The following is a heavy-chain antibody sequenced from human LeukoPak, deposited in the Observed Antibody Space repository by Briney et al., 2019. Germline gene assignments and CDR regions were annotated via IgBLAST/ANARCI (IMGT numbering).Heavy chain of an antibody. Sequence: PGGSLRLSCAASKFTFSNYGMHWVRQAPGKGLEWVAVISSDGSNKYYADSVKGRFTISRDNSKNTLYLQMNSLRAEDTAVYYCARDAAAAVAGMIDYWGQGTLVTVSS. CDR1: KFTFSNYG. D-gene: IGHD6-19*01. J-gene: IGHJ4*02. V-gene: IGHV3-30*03. CDR3: ARDAAAAVAGMIDY. CDR2: ISSDGSNK.